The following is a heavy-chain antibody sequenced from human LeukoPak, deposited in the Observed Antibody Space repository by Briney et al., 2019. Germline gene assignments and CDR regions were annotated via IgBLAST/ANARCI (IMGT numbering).Heavy chain of an antibody. D-gene: IGHD6-13*01. CDR1: GFTFSTYA. CDR2: IRGSGGST. J-gene: IGHJ4*02. V-gene: IGHV3-23*01. Sequence: GGSLRLSCAASGFTFSTYAMSWVRQAPGKGLEWVSAIRGSGGSTYYADSVKGRFTISRDNSKNTLYLQMNSLRAEDTAVYYCARGGGDSSSWYVDYWGQGTLVTVSS. CDR3: ARGGGDSSSWYVDY.